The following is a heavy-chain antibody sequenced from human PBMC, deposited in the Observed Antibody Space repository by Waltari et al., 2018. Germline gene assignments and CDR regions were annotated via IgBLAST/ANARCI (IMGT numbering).Heavy chain of an antibody. D-gene: IGHD2-8*01. CDR2: IRARANSYAT. J-gene: IGHJ4*02. Sequence: DVQLVESGGGLVQPGGSLKLSCAASGFSFSGSAMHWVRQASGKGLEWVGHIRARANSYATLYAASVKGRFTISRDDSKNTAYLEMNNLKTDDTAVYFCTRRKENADTHPFDYWGQGTPVTVSS. CDR3: TRRKENADTHPFDY. V-gene: IGHV3-73*02. CDR1: GFSFSGSA.